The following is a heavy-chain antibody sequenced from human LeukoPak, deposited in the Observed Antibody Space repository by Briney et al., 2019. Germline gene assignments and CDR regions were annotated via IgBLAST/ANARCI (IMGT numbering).Heavy chain of an antibody. CDR2: IYYSGST. V-gene: IGHV4-59*01. CDR1: GGSISSYY. D-gene: IGHD1-26*01. Sequence: SETLSLTCTVSGGSISSYYWSWIRQPPGKGLEWIGYIYYSGSTNYNPSLKSRVTISVDTSKNQFSLKLSSVTAADTAVYYCAARIVGALDYWGQGTLVTVSS. J-gene: IGHJ4*02. CDR3: AARIVGALDY.